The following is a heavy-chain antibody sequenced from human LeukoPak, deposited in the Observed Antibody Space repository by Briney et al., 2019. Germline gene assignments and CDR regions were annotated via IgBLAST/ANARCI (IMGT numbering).Heavy chain of an antibody. J-gene: IGHJ4*02. CDR2: ISSSGSTI. D-gene: IGHD3-22*01. CDR3: ARGDTHYYDSSH. Sequence: GGSLRLSCAASGFTFSSYEMHWVRQAPGKGLEWVSYISSSGSTIYYADSVKGRFTISRDNAKDSLYLQMNSLRAEDTAVYYCARGDTHYYDSSHWGQGPLVTVSS. V-gene: IGHV3-48*03. CDR1: GFTFSSYE.